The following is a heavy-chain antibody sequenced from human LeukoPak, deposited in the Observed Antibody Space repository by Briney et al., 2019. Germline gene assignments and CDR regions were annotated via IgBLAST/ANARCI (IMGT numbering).Heavy chain of an antibody. Sequence: GASLRLSCAASGFTFSNYAMSWVRQAPGKGLEWVSLIYGADAAYYAESVRGRFMISRDNLKNTLFLQMNSLRVEDTALYYCVTSTGQQFIPYDYWGQGTHVTVSS. CDR3: VTSTGQQFIPYDY. J-gene: IGHJ4*02. CDR1: GFTFSNYA. V-gene: IGHV3-66*02. CDR2: IYGADAA. D-gene: IGHD6-13*01.